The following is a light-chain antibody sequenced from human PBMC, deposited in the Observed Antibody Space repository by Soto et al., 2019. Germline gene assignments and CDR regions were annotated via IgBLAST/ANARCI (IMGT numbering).Light chain of an antibody. V-gene: IGLV1-44*01. CDR3: SVWDASLKGGV. Sequence: QSVLTQPPSASGTPGQRVTISCSGTNFNIGSHTVNWYQQLPGTDPKLLMHNNNQPPSGVPYRFSCSKSGTSASLAISGLQDEDEADYNCSVWDASLKGGVFGGGTKLTVL. CDR2: NNN. CDR1: NFNIGSHT. J-gene: IGLJ3*02.